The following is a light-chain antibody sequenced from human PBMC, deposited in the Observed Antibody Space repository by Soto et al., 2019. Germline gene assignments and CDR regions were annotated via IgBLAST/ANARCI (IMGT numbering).Light chain of an antibody. J-gene: IGKJ4*01. CDR1: QSVSNN. CDR2: GAS. V-gene: IGKV3D-15*01. CDR3: QQYNNWPLT. Sequence: EIVFTESPCTLSLSPGERASLSCRASQSVSNNYLAWYQQKPGQAPRLLIYGASNRATGIPDRFSGSGSGTEFTLTISSLQSEDFAVYYCQQYNNWPLTFGGGTKVDIK.